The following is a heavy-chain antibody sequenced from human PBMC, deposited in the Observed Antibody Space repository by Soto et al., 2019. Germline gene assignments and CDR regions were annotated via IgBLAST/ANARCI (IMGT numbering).Heavy chain of an antibody. J-gene: IGHJ4*02. V-gene: IGHV3-15*05. CDR2: IKSKADGETT. CDR1: GFAFSSAW. D-gene: IGHD3-10*01. CDR3: AGHVPSSVSGELGY. Sequence: EVQLVESGGGLVRPGESLRLSCATSGFAFSSAWMSWVRQAPGKGLEWVGRIKSKADGETTDYAAPVKGRFTVSRDDSKNVLYMQMTSLIIEDTAVYYCAGHVPSSVSGELGYWGQGTLVTVSS.